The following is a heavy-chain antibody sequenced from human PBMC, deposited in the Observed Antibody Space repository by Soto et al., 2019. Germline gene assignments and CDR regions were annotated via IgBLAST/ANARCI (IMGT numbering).Heavy chain of an antibody. CDR1: GFAFGSYA. CDR3: AKASVNIAAAGRHEY. V-gene: IGHV3-30-3*01. Sequence: GGSLRLSCAVSGFAFGSYAMHWVRQTPDKGLEWLAVISSDGATKYVADSVEGRFIISRNNFEKMLYLQMNSLKTEDTGLYFCAKASVNIAAAGRHEYWGQGTRVTVSS. D-gene: IGHD6-19*01. CDR2: ISSDGATK. J-gene: IGHJ4*02.